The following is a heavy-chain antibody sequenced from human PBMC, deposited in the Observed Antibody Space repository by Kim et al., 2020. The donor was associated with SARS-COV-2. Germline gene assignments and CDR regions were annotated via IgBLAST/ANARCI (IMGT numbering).Heavy chain of an antibody. CDR1: GFTFSDYY. CDR3: ARAGGYYGSGRIQAYYYYGMDV. J-gene: IGHJ6*02. D-gene: IGHD3-10*01. Sequence: GGSLRLSCAASGFTFSDYYMSWIRQAPEKGLEWVSYISSSGSTIYYADSVKGRFTISRDNAKNSLYLQMNSLRAEDTAVYYCARAGGYYGSGRIQAYYYYGMDVWGQGTTVTVSS. CDR2: ISSSGSTI. V-gene: IGHV3-11*01.